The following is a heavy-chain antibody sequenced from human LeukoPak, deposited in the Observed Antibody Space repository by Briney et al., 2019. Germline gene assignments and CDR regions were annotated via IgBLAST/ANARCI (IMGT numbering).Heavy chain of an antibody. CDR3: ARDGDPKYYYDSSGYYSY. CDR2: ISAYNGNT. Sequence: GASVKVSCKASGYTFTSYGISWVRQAPGQGLEWMGWISAYNGNTNYAQKLPGRVTMTTDTSTSTAYMELRSLRSDDTAVYYCARDGDPKYYYDSSGYYSYWGQGTLVTVSS. V-gene: IGHV1-18*01. D-gene: IGHD3-22*01. J-gene: IGHJ4*02. CDR1: GYTFTSYG.